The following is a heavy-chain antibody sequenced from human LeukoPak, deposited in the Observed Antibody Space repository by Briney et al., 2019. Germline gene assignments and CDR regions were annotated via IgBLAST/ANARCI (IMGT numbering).Heavy chain of an antibody. CDR2: IKQDGSEK. D-gene: IGHD2-2*01. CDR3: AREVVVPAAWAYYYYYGMDV. Sequence: PGGSLRLSCAASGFTFSSYWMSWVRQAPGKGLEWVANIKQDGSEKYYVDSVKGRFTISRDNAKNSLYLQMNSLRAEDTAVYYCAREVVVPAAWAYYYYYGMDVWGQGTTVTVSS. V-gene: IGHV3-7*01. J-gene: IGHJ6*02. CDR1: GFTFSSYW.